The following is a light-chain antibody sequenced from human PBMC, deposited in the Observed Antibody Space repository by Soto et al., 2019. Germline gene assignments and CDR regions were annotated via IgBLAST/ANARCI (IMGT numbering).Light chain of an antibody. CDR3: QQYYNWSWT. CDR1: QTISSW. Sequence: QRTPSPSTPSGSVGDRVTLTCRASQTISSWLAWYQQKPGKAPKLLIYKASTLKSGVPSRFSGSVSGTEFTLTISSLQSEDFAVYYCQQYYNWSWTFGQGTKVDIK. CDR2: KAS. J-gene: IGKJ1*01. V-gene: IGKV1-5*03.